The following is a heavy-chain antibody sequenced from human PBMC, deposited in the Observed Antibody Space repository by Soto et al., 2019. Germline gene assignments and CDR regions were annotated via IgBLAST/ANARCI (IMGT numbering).Heavy chain of an antibody. CDR1: GFTLSSHG. Sequence: QVQLVESGGGVVQPGGSLRLSCAASGFTLSSHGMQWVRQAPGKGLEGGAVVSYDGGTKYYADSVKGRFTISRDNSKNTLYLQMNSLRAEDTAVYYCVKEFGVAGSSYESFFDYWGQGTLVTVSS. CDR3: VKEFGVAGSSYESFFDY. D-gene: IGHD5-18*01. CDR2: VSYDGGTK. V-gene: IGHV3-30*18. J-gene: IGHJ4*02.